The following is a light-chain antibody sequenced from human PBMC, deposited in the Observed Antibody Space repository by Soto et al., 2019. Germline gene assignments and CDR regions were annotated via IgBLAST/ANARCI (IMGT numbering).Light chain of an antibody. V-gene: IGKV1-5*01. CDR1: KSINSW. J-gene: IGKJ5*01. CDR3: QQYDSLPIT. CDR2: DAS. Sequence: IQLPQSPSTLSASVGARVTLTCRARKSINSWLAWYQQKPGKAPSLLMYDASSMESGVPSRFSGRGSGTDFTFTISSLQPDDSGTYYCQQYDSLPITFGQGTRVEI.